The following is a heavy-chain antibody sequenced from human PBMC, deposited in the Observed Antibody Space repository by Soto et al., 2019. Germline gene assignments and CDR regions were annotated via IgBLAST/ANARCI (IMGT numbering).Heavy chain of an antibody. CDR2: IYHTGTT. J-gene: IGHJ5*02. Sequence: PSETLSLTCTVSGGSINSGGYSWTWIRQPPGKGLEWIGFIYHTGTTYYNPSLKSRVTISVDRSKNQFSLKLSSVTAADTAVYYCARLYYDSSGYYYDDWFDPWGQGTLVTVSS. D-gene: IGHD3-22*01. CDR3: ARLYYDSSGYYYDDWFDP. CDR1: GGSINSGGYS. V-gene: IGHV4-30-2*01.